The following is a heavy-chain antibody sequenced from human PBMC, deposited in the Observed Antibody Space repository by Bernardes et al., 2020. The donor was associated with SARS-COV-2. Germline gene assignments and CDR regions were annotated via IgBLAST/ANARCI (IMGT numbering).Heavy chain of an antibody. CDR3: ARESWELPNYFDY. V-gene: IGHV3-30-3*01. CDR2: ISYDGSNK. D-gene: IGHD1-26*01. CDR1: GFTFSSYA. J-gene: IGHJ4*02. Sequence: GGSLRLSCAASGFTFSSYAMHWVRQAPGKGLEWVAVISYDGSNKYYADSVKGRFTISRDNSKNTLYLQMNSLRAEDTAVYYCARESWELPNYFDYWGQGTLVTVSS.